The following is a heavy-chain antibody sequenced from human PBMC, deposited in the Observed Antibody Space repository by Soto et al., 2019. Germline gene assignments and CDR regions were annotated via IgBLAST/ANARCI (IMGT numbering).Heavy chain of an antibody. CDR3: ARASSGWYRHFDY. J-gene: IGHJ4*02. Sequence: GVSLRLSCAASGFTFSSYWMSWVRQAPGKGLEWVANIKQDGSEKYYVDSVKGRFTISRDNAKNSLYLQMNSLRAEDTAVYYCARASSGWYRHFDYWGQGTLVTVSS. D-gene: IGHD6-19*01. CDR2: IKQDGSEK. CDR1: GFTFSSYW. V-gene: IGHV3-7*04.